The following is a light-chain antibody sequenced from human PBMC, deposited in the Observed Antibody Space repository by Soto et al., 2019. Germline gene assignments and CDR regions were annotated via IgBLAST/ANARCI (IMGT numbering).Light chain of an antibody. V-gene: IGKV1-5*01. CDR2: DAS. CDR1: ESIRTW. CDR3: QQYNNYPRT. J-gene: IGKJ1*01. Sequence: DIQMTQSPSTLSASIGDRVTITCRASESIRTWLAWYQHKPGKAPKFLIYDASTLESGVPSRFSGSGSGTEFTLTISSLQLDDFATYYCQQYNNYPRTFGQGTKVEIK.